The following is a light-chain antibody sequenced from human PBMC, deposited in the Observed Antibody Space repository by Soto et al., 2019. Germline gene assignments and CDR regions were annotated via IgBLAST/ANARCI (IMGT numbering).Light chain of an antibody. V-gene: IGLV1-44*01. Sequence: QSALTQPPSASGTPGQRVTISCSGSSSNIGGRTVNWYQQLPGTAPRLLIFNNNQRPSGVPDRFSGSKSGTSASLAITGLQSEDEADYYCAAWEDSLTAHVFGVGTKLTVL. J-gene: IGLJ1*01. CDR2: NNN. CDR3: AAWEDSLTAHV. CDR1: SSNIGGRT.